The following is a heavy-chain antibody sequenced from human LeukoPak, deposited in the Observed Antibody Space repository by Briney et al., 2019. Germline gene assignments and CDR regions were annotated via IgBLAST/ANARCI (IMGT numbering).Heavy chain of an antibody. V-gene: IGHV4-34*01. CDR1: GGSFSGYY. D-gene: IGHD1-26*01. J-gene: IGHJ4*02. CDR3: ARGRGSYYRRFDY. Sequence: SETLSLTCAVYGGSFSGYYWSWIRQPPGKGLEWIGEINHSGSTNYNPSLKSRVTISVDTSKNQFSLKLSSVTAADTAVYYCARGRGSYYRRFDYWGQGTLVTVSS. CDR2: INHSGST.